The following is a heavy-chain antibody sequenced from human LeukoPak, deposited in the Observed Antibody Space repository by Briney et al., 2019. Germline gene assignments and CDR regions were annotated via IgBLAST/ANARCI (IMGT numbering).Heavy chain of an antibody. CDR3: ARGGVCSGGSCYLVY. CDR1: GYTFTSYD. J-gene: IGHJ4*02. CDR2: MNPNNGKT. V-gene: IGHV1-8*01. D-gene: IGHD2-15*01. Sequence: ASVKVSCRASGYTFTSYDINWVRQAPGQGLEWMGWMNPNNGKTGYAQKFQGRITVTRNPSISTAYMELSSLRSEDTAVYYCARGGVCSGGSCYLVYWGQGTLVIVSS.